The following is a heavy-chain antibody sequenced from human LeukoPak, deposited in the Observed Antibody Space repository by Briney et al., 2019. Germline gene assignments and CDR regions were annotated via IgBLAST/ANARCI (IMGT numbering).Heavy chain of an antibody. Sequence: SETPSLTCAVYGGSFSGYYWSWIRQPPGKGLEWIGEINHSGSTNYNPSLKSRVTISVDTSKNQFSLKLSSVTAADTAVYYCARGIPDSSSWAPGFDPWGQGTLVTVSS. J-gene: IGHJ5*02. CDR1: GGSFSGYY. V-gene: IGHV4-34*01. D-gene: IGHD6-13*01. CDR3: ARGIPDSSSWAPGFDP. CDR2: INHSGST.